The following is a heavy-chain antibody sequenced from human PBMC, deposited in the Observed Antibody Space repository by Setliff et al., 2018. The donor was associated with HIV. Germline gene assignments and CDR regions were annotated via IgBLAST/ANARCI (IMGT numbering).Heavy chain of an antibody. CDR3: ARDPHISSGYSRATTVDY. D-gene: IGHD6-13*01. CDR2: IYTSGST. J-gene: IGHJ4*02. CDR1: GGSISSYY. V-gene: IGHV4-4*07. Sequence: KTSETLSLTCTVSGGSISSYYWSWIRQPAGKGLEWIGRIYTSGSTNYNPSLKSRVTMSVDTSKNQFSLKLSSVTAADTAVYYCARDPHISSGYSRATTVDYWGQGTLVTVSS.